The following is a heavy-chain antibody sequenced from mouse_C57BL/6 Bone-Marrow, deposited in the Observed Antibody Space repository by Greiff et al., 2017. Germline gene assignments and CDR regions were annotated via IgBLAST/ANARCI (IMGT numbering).Heavy chain of an antibody. D-gene: IGHD1-1*01. V-gene: IGHV5-9-1*02. CDR1: GFTFSSYA. CDR3: TRGYGSSPDFDY. Sequence: EVNVVESGEGLVKPGGSLKLSCAASGFTFSSYAMSWVRQTPEKRLEWVAYISSGGDYTYYADTVKGRFTISRDNARNTLYLQMSSLKSEDTAMYYCTRGYGSSPDFDYWGKGTTLTVSS. CDR2: ISSGGDYT. J-gene: IGHJ2*01.